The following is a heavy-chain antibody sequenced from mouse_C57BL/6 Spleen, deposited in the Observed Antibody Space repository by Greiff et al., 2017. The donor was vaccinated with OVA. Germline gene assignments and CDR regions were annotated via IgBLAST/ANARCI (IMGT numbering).Heavy chain of an antibody. Sequence: VQLQQPGAELVRPGSSVKLSCKASGYTFTSYWMHWVKQRPIQGLEWIGNIDPSDSETHYNQKFKDKATLTVDKSSSTAYMQLSRLTSEDSAVYYCARSGGSLIDYWGQGTTLTVSS. D-gene: IGHD3-1*01. CDR3: ARSGGSLIDY. J-gene: IGHJ2*01. V-gene: IGHV1-52*01. CDR1: GYTFTSYW. CDR2: IDPSDSET.